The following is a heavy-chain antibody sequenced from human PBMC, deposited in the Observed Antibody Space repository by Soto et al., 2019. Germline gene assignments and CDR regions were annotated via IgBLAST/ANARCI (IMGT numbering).Heavy chain of an antibody. V-gene: IGHV3-30-3*01. CDR1: GFTFSSYA. J-gene: IGHJ6*02. CDR3: ARSIVATVDYYYYGMDV. D-gene: IGHD5-12*01. CDR2: ISYDGSNK. Sequence: QVQLVESGGGVVQPGRSLRLSCAASGFTFSSYAMHWVRQAPGKGLEWVAVISYDGSNKYCADSVKGRFTISRDNSKNTLYRQMNSRRAEDTAVYYCARSIVATVDYYYYGMDVWGQGTTVTVSS.